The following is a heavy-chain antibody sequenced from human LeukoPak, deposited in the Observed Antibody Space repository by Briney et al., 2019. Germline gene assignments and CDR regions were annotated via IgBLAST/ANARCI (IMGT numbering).Heavy chain of an antibody. D-gene: IGHD3-22*01. CDR3: ARGGDTSGYYPDAFDI. J-gene: IGHJ3*02. Sequence: GGSLRLSCAASGSTFNRHGMHWVRQGPGKGLEWVAAIWYDGSNKYYGDSVKGRFTISRDNCKNTLYLQMNSLRADDTAVYYCARGGDTSGYYPDAFDIWGPGTMVTVSS. CDR2: IWYDGSNK. CDR1: GSTFNRHG. V-gene: IGHV3-33*01.